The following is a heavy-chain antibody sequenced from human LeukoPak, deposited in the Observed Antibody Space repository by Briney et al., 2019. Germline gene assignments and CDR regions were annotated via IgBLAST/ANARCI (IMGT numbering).Heavy chain of an antibody. V-gene: IGHV3-30-3*01. D-gene: IGHD6-19*01. CDR1: GFTFSRYA. Sequence: GRSLRLSCATSGFTFSRYAMHWVRQAPGKGLEWVAGISYDGNNPYYADSVEGRFTVSRDNSKNTLDLHMNSLRGEDTALYYCAKDQKWLDTRGTIDYWGQGTLVTVSS. CDR3: AKDQKWLDTRGTIDY. J-gene: IGHJ4*02. CDR2: ISYDGNNP.